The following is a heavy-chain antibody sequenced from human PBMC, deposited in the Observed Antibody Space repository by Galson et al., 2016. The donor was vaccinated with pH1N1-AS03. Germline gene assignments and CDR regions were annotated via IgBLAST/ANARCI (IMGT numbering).Heavy chain of an antibody. D-gene: IGHD3-3*01. Sequence: SLRLSCAATKFTFSRFSMHWVRQAPGKGLEWVAAISFDGSNKHYADSVKGRFTISRDDAKNTLYLQMNSLRGEDTAVYFCTRDLGRFLEWVLDCWGQGSLVTVSS. V-gene: IGHV3-30*04. CDR1: KFTFSRFS. CDR3: TRDLGRFLEWVLDC. CDR2: ISFDGSNK. J-gene: IGHJ4*02.